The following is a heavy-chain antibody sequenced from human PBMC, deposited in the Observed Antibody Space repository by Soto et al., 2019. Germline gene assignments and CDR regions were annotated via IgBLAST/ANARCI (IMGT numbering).Heavy chain of an antibody. CDR1: GYSVTSSDYY. D-gene: IGHD3-3*01. CDR3: APLSVSLSVHYGIHV. Sequence: PSETLSLTCSVSGYSVTSSDYYWAWIRQPPGKGLEWIGSMFYSGLTYYNPSLKSRVTLSVDTSKNQFSVRLNSVTAADTAVYYCAPLSVSLSVHYGIHVWGQGTTVTVSS. CDR2: MFYSGLT. J-gene: IGHJ6*02. V-gene: IGHV4-39*01.